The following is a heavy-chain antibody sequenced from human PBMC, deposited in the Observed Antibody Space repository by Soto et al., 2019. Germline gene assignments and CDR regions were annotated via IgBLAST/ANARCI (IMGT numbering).Heavy chain of an antibody. CDR3: ARDSQDKEYSSSSLDY. V-gene: IGHV3-33*01. Sequence: GGSLRLSCAASGFTFSSYGMHWVRQAPGKGLEWAAVIWYDGSNKYYADSVKGRFTISRDNSKNTLYLQMNSLRAEDTAVYYCARDSQDKEYSSSSLDYWGQGTLVTVSS. D-gene: IGHD6-6*01. CDR1: GFTFSSYG. J-gene: IGHJ4*02. CDR2: IWYDGSNK.